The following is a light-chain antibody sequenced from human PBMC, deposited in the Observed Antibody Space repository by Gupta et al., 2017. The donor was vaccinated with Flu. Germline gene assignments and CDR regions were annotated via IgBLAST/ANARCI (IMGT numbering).Light chain of an antibody. CDR1: QSVLDTSNNKNY. CDR3: QQEDTRLFT. Sequence: LGERATINCKSSQSVLDTSNNKNYLAWHQQKPGQPPQLLIYWASTREWGVPDRFSGSASGTDFTLTISMLHAEDVAVYFFQQEDTRLFTFGGGTKLVI. V-gene: IGKV4-1*01. CDR2: WAS. J-gene: IGKJ4*01.